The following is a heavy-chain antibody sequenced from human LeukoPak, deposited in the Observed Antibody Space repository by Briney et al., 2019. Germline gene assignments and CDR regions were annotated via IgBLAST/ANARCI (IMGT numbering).Heavy chain of an antibody. CDR2: IGTNGDT. V-gene: IGHV3-13*01. D-gene: IGHD3-16*01. CDR1: GFTFSNYD. J-gene: IGHJ4*02. Sequence: GGSLRLSCAASGFTFSNYDMHWVRQVTGKYLEWVSAIGTNGDTYYPGSVKGRFTISRENAKNSLFLQMNSLRAEDTAVYYCARDWGGPDDYWGQGTLVTVSS. CDR3: ARDWGGPDDY.